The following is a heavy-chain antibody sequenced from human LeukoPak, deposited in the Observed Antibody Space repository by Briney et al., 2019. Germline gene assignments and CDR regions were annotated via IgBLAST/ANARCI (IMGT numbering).Heavy chain of an antibody. CDR2: ISAYNGNT. CDR1: GYTFTSYG. D-gene: IGHD4-11*01. V-gene: IGHV1-18*01. Sequence: ASVKVSCKASGYTFTSYGISWVRQAPGQGLEWMGWISAYNGNTNYAQKPQGRVTMTTDTSTSTAYMEPRSLRSDDTAVYYCARGTTRVVDLYLALTTVVALDYWGQGTLVTVSS. J-gene: IGHJ4*02. CDR3: ARGTTRVVDLYLALTTVVALDY.